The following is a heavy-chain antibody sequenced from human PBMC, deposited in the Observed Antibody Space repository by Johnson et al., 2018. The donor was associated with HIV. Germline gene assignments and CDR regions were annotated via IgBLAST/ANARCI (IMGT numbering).Heavy chain of an antibody. V-gene: IGHV3-30*03. J-gene: IGHJ3*02. CDR3: AREGRTGPDTFDI. CDR2: ISYDGSNK. Sequence: LEWVAIISYDGSNKNYADSVKGRFTVSRDNSKNTLFLQMNGLRAEDTAVYYCAREGRTGPDTFDIWGQGTKVTVSS.